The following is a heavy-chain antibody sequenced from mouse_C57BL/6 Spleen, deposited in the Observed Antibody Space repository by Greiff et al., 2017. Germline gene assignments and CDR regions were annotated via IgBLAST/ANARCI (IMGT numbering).Heavy chain of an antibody. V-gene: IGHV1-12*01. CDR1: GYTFTSYT. Sequence: QVQLQQSGAELVRPGASVKMSCKASGYTFTSYTMPWVKQTPRQGLEWIGAIYPGNGDTSYKQKFKGKATLTEDKSSSSAYMQLRSLTSADAAVYFSARPGDYLYFDVWGKGTTVTVSS. D-gene: IGHD2-13*01. CDR2: IYPGNGDT. J-gene: IGHJ1*03. CDR3: ARPGDYLYFDV.